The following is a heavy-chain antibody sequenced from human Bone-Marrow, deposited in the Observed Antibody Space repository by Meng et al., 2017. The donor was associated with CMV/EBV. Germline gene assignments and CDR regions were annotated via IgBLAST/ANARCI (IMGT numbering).Heavy chain of an antibody. CDR2: INHSGST. D-gene: IGHD3-3*01. CDR3: ARGPYYDFWSGYYTSRWFDP. CDR1: GGSFSGYY. J-gene: IGHJ5*02. V-gene: IGHV4-34*01. Sequence: GSLRLSCAVYGGSFSGYYWSWIRQPPGKGLEWVGEINHSGSTNYNPSLKSRVTISVDTSKNQFSLKLSSVTAADTAVYHWARGPYYDFWSGYYTSRWFDPRGQGTLVTVPS.